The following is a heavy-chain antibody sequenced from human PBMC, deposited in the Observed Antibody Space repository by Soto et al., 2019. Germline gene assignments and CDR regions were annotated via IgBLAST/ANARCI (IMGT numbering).Heavy chain of an antibody. D-gene: IGHD1-26*01. CDR2: IYSAGNT. V-gene: IGHV3-66*01. CDR3: ARDFVVGGPTINYYYGMDV. Sequence: GGSLRLSCAASGFTVSSNYMSWVRQAPGKGLEWFSIIYSAGNTYYADSVKGRFTISRDNSKNTLYLQMNSLGAEDTAVYYCARDFVVGGPTINYYYGMDVWGQGTTVTVSS. CDR1: GFTVSSNY. J-gene: IGHJ6*02.